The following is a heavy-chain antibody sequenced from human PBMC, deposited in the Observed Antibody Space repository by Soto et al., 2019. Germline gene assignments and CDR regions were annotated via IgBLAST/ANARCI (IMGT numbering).Heavy chain of an antibody. J-gene: IGHJ4*02. V-gene: IGHV1-69*06. D-gene: IGHD3-3*01. CDR1: GGTFSSYA. CDR3: ARMSGYPGAEFDY. Sequence: ASVKVSCKASGGTFSSYAISWVRQAPGQGLEWMGGIIPIFGTANYAQKFQGRVTITADKSTSTAYMEPSSLRSEDTAVYYCARMSGYPGAEFDYWGQGTLVTVSS. CDR2: IIPIFGTA.